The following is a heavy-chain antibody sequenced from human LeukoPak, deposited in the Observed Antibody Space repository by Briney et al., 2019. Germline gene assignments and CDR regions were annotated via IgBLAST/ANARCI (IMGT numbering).Heavy chain of an antibody. D-gene: IGHD3-22*01. Sequence: PSETLSLTCAVYGGSFSGYYWSWIRQPPGKGLEWIGEINHSGSTNYNPSLKSRVTISVDTSKNQFSLKLSSVTAADTAVYYCAREDTDNLTDDSSGYYDDYWGQGTLVTVSS. CDR1: GGSFSGYY. J-gene: IGHJ4*02. CDR3: AREDTDNLTDDSSGYYDDY. CDR2: INHSGST. V-gene: IGHV4-34*01.